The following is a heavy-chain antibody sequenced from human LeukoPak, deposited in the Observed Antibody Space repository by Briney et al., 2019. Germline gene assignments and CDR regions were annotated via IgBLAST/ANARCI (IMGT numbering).Heavy chain of an antibody. V-gene: IGHV4-4*07. J-gene: IGHJ6*04. CDR2: MHTSGNT. CDR3: VRDPSQHKYYALDV. Sequence: SETLSLTCTVSGGSMSGFYWGWIRQPAEKGLEYIGRMHTSGNTDYNPSLQSRVIMSVDMSKNQFSLKLGSVTAADTAVYYCVRDPSQHKYYALDVWGAGTTVTVSA. CDR1: GGSMSGFY.